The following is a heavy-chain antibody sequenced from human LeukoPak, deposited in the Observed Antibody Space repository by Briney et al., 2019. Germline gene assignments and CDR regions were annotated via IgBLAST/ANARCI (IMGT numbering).Heavy chain of an antibody. CDR2: IYHSGST. Sequence: SETLSLTCTVSGYSISSGYYWGWIRQPPGKGLEWIGSIYHSGSTSYNPSLKSRVTISVDKSKNQFSLKLSSVTAADTAVYYCARGMYYGSGSSYAGLDYWGQGTLVTVSS. J-gene: IGHJ4*02. CDR1: GYSISSGYY. V-gene: IGHV4-38-2*02. D-gene: IGHD3-10*01. CDR3: ARGMYYGSGSSYAGLDY.